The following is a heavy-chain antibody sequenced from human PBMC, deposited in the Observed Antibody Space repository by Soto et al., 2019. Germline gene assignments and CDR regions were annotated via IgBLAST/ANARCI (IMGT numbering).Heavy chain of an antibody. D-gene: IGHD1-1*01. V-gene: IGHV3-23*01. CDR1: GFTFSSYA. J-gene: IGHJ4*02. CDR3: AKRETGTLKYFDY. CDR2: ISGSGGST. Sequence: PGGSLRLSCAASGFTFSSYAMSWVRQAPGKGLEWVSAISGSGGSTYYADSVKGRFTISRDNSKNTLYLQINSLRAEDTAVYYCAKRETGTLKYFDYWGQGSLVTVSS.